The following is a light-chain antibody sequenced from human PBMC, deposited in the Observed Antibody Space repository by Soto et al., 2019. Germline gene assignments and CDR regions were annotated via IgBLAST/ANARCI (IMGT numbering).Light chain of an antibody. CDR3: QHYNSYSEA. CDR1: QTISSC. J-gene: IGKJ1*01. V-gene: IGKV1-5*03. Sequence: NRMTQSPSTLSGPVGDRVTIACRASQTISSCLAWYQQKPGKAPKLLIYKASTLKSGVPSRFSGSGSGTEFTLTISSLQPDDFATYYCQHYNSYSEAFGQGTKVDIK. CDR2: KAS.